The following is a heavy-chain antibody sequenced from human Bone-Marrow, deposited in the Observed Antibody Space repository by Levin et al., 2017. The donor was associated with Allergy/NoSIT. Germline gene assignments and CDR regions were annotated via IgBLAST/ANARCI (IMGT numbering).Heavy chain of an antibody. CDR3: ARVGRDSGYAADY. CDR2: INSDGSST. V-gene: IGHV3-74*01. J-gene: IGHJ4*02. Sequence: GESLKISCAASGFTFSSYWMHWVRQAPGKGLVWVSRINSDGSSTSYADSVKGRFTISRDNAKNTLYLQMNSLRAEDTAVYYCARVGRDSGYAADYWGQGTLVTVSS. D-gene: IGHD5-12*01. CDR1: GFTFSSYW.